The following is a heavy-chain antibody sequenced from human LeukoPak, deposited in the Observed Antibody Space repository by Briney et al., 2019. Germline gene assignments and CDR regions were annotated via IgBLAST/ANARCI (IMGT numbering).Heavy chain of an antibody. Sequence: ASVKVSCKTSGYTFTSYGISWVRQAPGQGLEWMGWISGYNGNTNYAQKFQGRVTITADESTSTAYMELSSLRSEDTAVYYCARGAAGRYDYYYYMDVWGKGTTVTVSS. D-gene: IGHD6-13*01. CDR2: ISGYNGNT. J-gene: IGHJ6*03. CDR1: GYTFTSYG. CDR3: ARGAAGRYDYYYYMDV. V-gene: IGHV1-18*01.